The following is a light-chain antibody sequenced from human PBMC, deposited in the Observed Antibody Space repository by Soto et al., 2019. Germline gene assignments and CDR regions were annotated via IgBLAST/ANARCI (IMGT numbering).Light chain of an antibody. CDR1: QSMRIS. CDR3: QQTYSSPHT. Sequence: GDRVPITCRTSQSMRISLNWYQRKPGKAPTLLIYAAFNLPSGVPPRFSGSASETDHTLTISSLQPEDFATYYCQQTYSSPHTFGQGTKLEIK. J-gene: IGKJ2*01. CDR2: AAF. V-gene: IGKV1-39*01.